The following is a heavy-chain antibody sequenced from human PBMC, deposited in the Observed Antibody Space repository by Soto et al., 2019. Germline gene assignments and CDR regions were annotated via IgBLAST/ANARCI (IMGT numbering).Heavy chain of an antibody. D-gene: IGHD3-3*01. CDR2: IHAGNGNT. CDR1: GYTFTNYA. CDR3: ARVGMTIYYYYDMEV. J-gene: IGHJ6*04. Sequence: ASVKISCKASGYTFTNYAMHWVREAPGQRLEWMGWIHAGNGNTKYSQKFQGRVTIIRDTSASTAYMELSSLRSEDTAVYYCARVGMTIYYYYDMEVWGKGTRVTVSS. V-gene: IGHV1-3*01.